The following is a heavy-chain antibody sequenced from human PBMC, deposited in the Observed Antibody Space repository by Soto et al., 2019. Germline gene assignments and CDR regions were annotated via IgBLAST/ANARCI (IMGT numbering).Heavy chain of an antibody. CDR3: GKDTVGGYSFWSGYYSDGLDV. D-gene: IGHD3-3*01. J-gene: IGHJ3*01. Sequence: EVKLLESGGGLAQPGGSLRLSCVGSGFTFDSYAISWVRQAPGERLQWIAAISGSADGTDYAHSVRGRFTISRDNAKKTVHLQMDSLGVEVTAVYFCGKDTVGGYSFWSGYYSDGLDVWGQVTLVTVS. V-gene: IGHV3-23*01. CDR1: GFTFDSYA. CDR2: ISGSADGT.